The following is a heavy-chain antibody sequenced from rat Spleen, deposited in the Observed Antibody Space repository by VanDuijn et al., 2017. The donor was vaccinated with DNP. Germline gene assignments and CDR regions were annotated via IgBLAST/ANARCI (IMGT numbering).Heavy chain of an antibody. CDR2: IRDGGTT. J-gene: IGHJ4*01. V-gene: IGHV2-65*01. Sequence: QVQLKETGPGLVQPTQTLSITCTVSGFSLTTYYIQWVRQTPGKGLEWMGCIRDGGTTEYYSEFKSRLSISRDTSKNQVFLKMNSLQTEDTAIYFCARGYRYNPPYTMDVWGQGTSVTVSS. CDR3: ARGYRYNPPYTMDV. D-gene: IGHD1-5*01. CDR1: GFSLTTYY.